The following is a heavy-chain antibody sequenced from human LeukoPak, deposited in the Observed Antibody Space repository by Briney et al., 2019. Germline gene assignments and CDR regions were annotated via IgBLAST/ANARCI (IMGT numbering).Heavy chain of an antibody. D-gene: IGHD3-10*01. CDR3: ARVRLLWFGRNWFDP. CDR1: GGSFSGYY. V-gene: IGHV4-34*01. Sequence: SETLSLTCAVYGGSFSGYYWSWIRQPPAKGLQWIGEINHSGSTNYNPSLKSRVTISVDTSKNQFSLKLSSVTAADTAVYYCARVRLLWFGRNWFDPWGQGTLVTVSS. CDR2: INHSGST. J-gene: IGHJ5*02.